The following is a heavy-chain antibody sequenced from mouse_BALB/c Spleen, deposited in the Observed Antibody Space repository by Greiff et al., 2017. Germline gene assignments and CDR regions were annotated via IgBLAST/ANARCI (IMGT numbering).Heavy chain of an antibody. V-gene: IGHV1-7*01. CDR1: GYTFTSYW. CDR3: AREVYYGYDGAY. CDR2: INPSTGYT. D-gene: IGHD2-2*01. Sequence: VQRVESGAELAKPGASVKMSCKASGYTFTSYWMHWVKQRPGQGLEWIGYINPSTGYTEYNQKFKDKATLTADKSSSTAYMQLSSLTSEDSAVYYCAREVYYGYDGAYWGQGTLVTVSA. J-gene: IGHJ3*01.